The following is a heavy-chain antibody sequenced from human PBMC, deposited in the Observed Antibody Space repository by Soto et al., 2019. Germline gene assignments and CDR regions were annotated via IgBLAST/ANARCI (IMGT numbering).Heavy chain of an antibody. CDR1: GCTFSSYA. CDR2: IIPIFGTA. V-gene: IGHV1-69*13. CDR3: ASSSGSYYAY. D-gene: IGHD3-10*01. Sequence: VASVKVSCKASGCTFSSYAISWVRQAPGQGLEWMGGIIPIFGTANYAQKFQGRVTITADESTSTAYMELSSLRSEDTAVYYCASSSGSYYAYWGQGTLVTVSS. J-gene: IGHJ4*02.